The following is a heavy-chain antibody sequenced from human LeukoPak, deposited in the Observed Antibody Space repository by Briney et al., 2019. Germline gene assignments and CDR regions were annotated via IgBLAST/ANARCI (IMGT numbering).Heavy chain of an antibody. CDR2: IYYSGST. CDR1: GGSISSYY. V-gene: IGHV4-59*01. Sequence: SETLSLTGTASGGSISSYYWSWIRQPPGKGLEWIGYIYYSGSTNYNPSLKSRVTISVDTSKNQFSLKLSSVTAADTAVYYCASPRPGVRGVSTYLAYWGQGTLVTVSS. D-gene: IGHD3-10*01. J-gene: IGHJ4*02. CDR3: ASPRPGVRGVSTYLAY.